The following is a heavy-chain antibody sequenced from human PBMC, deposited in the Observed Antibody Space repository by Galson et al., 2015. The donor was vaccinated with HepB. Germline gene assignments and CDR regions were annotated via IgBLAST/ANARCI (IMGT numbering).Heavy chain of an antibody. CDR2: IWYDGSNK. CDR3: ARGLPPSYYYGMDV. V-gene: IGHV3-33*08. Sequence: SLRLSCAASGFTFSSYGMHWVRQAPGKGLEWVAVIWYDGSNKYYADSVKGRFTISRDNSKNTLYLQMNSLRAEDTAVYYCARGLPPSYYYGMDVWGQGTTVTVSS. J-gene: IGHJ6*02. CDR1: GFTFSSYG.